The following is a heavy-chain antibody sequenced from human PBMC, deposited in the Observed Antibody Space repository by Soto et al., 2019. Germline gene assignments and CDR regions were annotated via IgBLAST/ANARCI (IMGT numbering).Heavy chain of an antibody. V-gene: IGHV3-30*18. D-gene: IGHD2-2*01. CDR2: VSYDGSFK. Sequence: QVQLVESGGGVVRAGGSLRLSCEASGFTFSKFGIHWVRQAPGKGLEWVAVVSYDGSFKYYADSVKGRFTISRDNSKNTLYLQMNSLRPEDTALYYCAKDSDQLLFDYYYYGMDVWGQGTTVTVSS. CDR3: AKDSDQLLFDYYYYGMDV. J-gene: IGHJ6*02. CDR1: GFTFSKFG.